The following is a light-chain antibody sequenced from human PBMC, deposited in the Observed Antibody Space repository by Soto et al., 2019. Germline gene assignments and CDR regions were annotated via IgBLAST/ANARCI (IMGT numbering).Light chain of an antibody. V-gene: IGLV2-14*01. CDR2: EVR. Sequence: QSALTQPASVSGSPGQSITISCTGTASDVGAYDYVSWYQHHPGKPPKLLIFEVRDRPSGVSNRFSGPKSGNTASLTISGLQPEDEADYFCSSSTSSSTLVFGTVTQLTVL. CDR3: SSSTSSSTLV. J-gene: IGLJ1*01. CDR1: ASDVGAYDY.